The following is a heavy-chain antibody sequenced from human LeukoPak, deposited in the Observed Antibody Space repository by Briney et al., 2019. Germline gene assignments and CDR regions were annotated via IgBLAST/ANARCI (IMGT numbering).Heavy chain of an antibody. Sequence: PSETLSLTCTVSGGSIRSSRYYWGWIRQPPGRGLEWIGSIFYSGKTYYNPSLKSRVTISVDTSKNQFSLKFNSVTAAGMAVYYCARGTSMTTMTIGAFDIGGQGTIVTVSS. CDR1: GGSIRSSRYY. V-gene: IGHV4-39*07. CDR2: IFYSGKT. J-gene: IGHJ3*02. CDR3: ARGTSMTTMTIGAFDI. D-gene: IGHD4-17*01.